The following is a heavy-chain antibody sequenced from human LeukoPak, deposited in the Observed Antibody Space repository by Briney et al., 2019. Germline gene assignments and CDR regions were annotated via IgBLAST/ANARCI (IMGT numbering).Heavy chain of an antibody. CDR1: GGSFSGYY. V-gene: IGHV4-34*01. D-gene: IGHD3-22*01. J-gene: IGHJ4*02. CDR2: INHSGST. Sequence: SETLSLTCAVYGGSFSGYYWSWIRQPPGKGLEWIGEINHSGSTNYNPSLKSRVTISVDTSKNQFSLRLSSVTAADTAVYYCARGVLDYYDSSGYPPFDYWGQGTLVTVSS. CDR3: ARGVLDYYDSSGYPPFDY.